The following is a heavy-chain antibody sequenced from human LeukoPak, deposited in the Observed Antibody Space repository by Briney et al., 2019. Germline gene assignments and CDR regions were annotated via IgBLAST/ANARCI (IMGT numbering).Heavy chain of an antibody. J-gene: IGHJ6*03. CDR2: INPNSGGT. CDR3: ARDYCSSTSCYKDYYYMDV. V-gene: IGHV1-2*02. D-gene: IGHD2-2*02. Sequence: KPGASEKVSCKVSGYTFTGYYMHWVRQAPGQGLEWMGWINPNSGGTNYAQKFQGRVTMTRDTSISTAYMELSSLRSEDTAVYYCARDYCSSTSCYKDYYYMDVWGKGTTVTVSS. CDR1: GYTFTGYY.